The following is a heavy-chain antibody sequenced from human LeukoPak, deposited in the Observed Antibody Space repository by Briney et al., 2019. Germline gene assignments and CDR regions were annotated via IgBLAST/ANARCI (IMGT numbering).Heavy chain of an antibody. CDR3: ARGSDCGANVIDY. V-gene: IGHV4-59*12. CDR2: IYYSGNT. CDR1: GGSISDYY. Sequence: PSETLSLTCTVSGGSISDYYWTWIRQPPGKGLEWIGHIYYSGNTIYNPSLKSRVTISVDTSKYQFSLKLSSVTAAATAVYYCARGSDCGANVIDYWGQGTLVTVSS. D-gene: IGHD4-23*01. J-gene: IGHJ4*02.